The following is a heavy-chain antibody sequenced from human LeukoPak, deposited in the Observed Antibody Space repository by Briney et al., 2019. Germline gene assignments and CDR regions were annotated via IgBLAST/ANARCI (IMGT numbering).Heavy chain of an antibody. D-gene: IGHD6-6*01. CDR2: INHSGST. Sequence: SETLSLTCAVYGGSFSGYYWSWIRQPPGKGLDWIGEINHSGSTNYNPSLKSRVTISVDTSKNQFSLKLSSVTAAVTAVYYCARPKVGSSSRGSFDYWGQGTLVTVSS. J-gene: IGHJ4*02. CDR3: ARPKVGSSSRGSFDY. V-gene: IGHV4-34*01. CDR1: GGSFSGYY.